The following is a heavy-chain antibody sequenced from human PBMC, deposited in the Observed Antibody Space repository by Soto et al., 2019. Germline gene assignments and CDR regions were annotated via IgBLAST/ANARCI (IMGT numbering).Heavy chain of an antibody. CDR3: ARDPIAAHPMYYYYGMDV. V-gene: IGHV1-18*01. CDR2: ISAYNGNT. J-gene: IGHJ6*02. Sequence: QVQLVQSGAEVKKPGASVKVSCKASGYTFTSYGISWVRQAPGQGLEWMGWISAYNGNTNYAQKLQGRFTMTTDTPTSKAYMELRSLRSDDTAVYYCARDPIAAHPMYYYYGMDVWGQGTTVTVSS. D-gene: IGHD6-25*01. CDR1: GYTFTSYG.